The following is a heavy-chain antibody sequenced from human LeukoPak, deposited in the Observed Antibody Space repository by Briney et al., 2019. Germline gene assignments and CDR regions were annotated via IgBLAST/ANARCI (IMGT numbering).Heavy chain of an antibody. J-gene: IGHJ4*02. D-gene: IGHD3-22*01. CDR1: GYTFTGYY. CDR2: INPNSGGT. Sequence: ASVKVSCKASGYTFTGYYMHWVRQAPGQGLEWMGWINPNSGGTSYAQKFQGRVTMTRDMSTSTVYMELSSLRSEDTAVYYCARDNPPGDSSEGSAFDYWGQGTLVTVSS. V-gene: IGHV1-2*02. CDR3: ARDNPPGDSSEGSAFDY.